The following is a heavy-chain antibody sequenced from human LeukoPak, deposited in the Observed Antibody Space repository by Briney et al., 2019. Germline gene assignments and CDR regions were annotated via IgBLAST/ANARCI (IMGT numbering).Heavy chain of an antibody. Sequence: PSETLSLTCSVSGGSISSGNYCWSWIRQPAGKGLEWIGHIYMSGNINYNPSLKSRVTISVDTSKNQFSLKLSSVTAADTAVYYCARDVYDSSGYYYNGYWGQGTLVTVSS. CDR2: IYMSGNI. V-gene: IGHV4-61*09. J-gene: IGHJ4*02. CDR3: ARDVYDSSGYYYNGY. CDR1: GGSISSGNYC. D-gene: IGHD3-22*01.